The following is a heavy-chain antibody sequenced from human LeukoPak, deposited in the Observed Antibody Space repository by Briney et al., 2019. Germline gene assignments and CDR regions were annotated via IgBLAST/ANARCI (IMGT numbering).Heavy chain of an antibody. CDR2: IWYDGSND. Sequence: GGSLRLSCAASGFTFSGYGMHWVRQAPGKGLEWVAVIWYDGSNDDYADSVKGRFTTSRDNSKSTLYLQMNSLRAEDTAIYYCARSLPRYDGSAYYPDYWGQGTLVTVSS. J-gene: IGHJ4*02. CDR3: ARSLPRYDGSAYYPDY. CDR1: GFTFSGYG. V-gene: IGHV3-33*01. D-gene: IGHD3-22*01.